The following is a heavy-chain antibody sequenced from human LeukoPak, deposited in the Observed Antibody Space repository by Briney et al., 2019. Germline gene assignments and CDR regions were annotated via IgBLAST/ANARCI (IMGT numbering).Heavy chain of an antibody. CDR3: AKGSAAGRPYYFDY. J-gene: IGHJ4*02. V-gene: IGHV3-23*01. D-gene: IGHD6-25*01. CDR2: IDSTGAYT. Sequence: GGSLRLSCAASGFIFSNYAMSWVRQAPGKGLEWVSAIDSTGAYTWYAGSVKGRFTISKDSSKTILYLQMNSLGAEDAAVYFCAKGSAAGRPYYFDYWGQGTLVTVSS. CDR1: GFIFSNYA.